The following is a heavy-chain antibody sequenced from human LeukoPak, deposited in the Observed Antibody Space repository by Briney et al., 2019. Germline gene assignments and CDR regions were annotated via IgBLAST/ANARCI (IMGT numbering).Heavy chain of an antibody. CDR3: ARPDSSYGDYVD. Sequence: SVKVSCKASGGTFSSYAISWVRQAPGQGFEWMGGIIPIFGTANYAQKFQGRVTITADESTSTAYMELSSLRSEDTAVYYCARPDSSYGDYVDWGQGTLVTVSS. CDR2: IIPIFGTA. V-gene: IGHV1-69*13. CDR1: GGTFSSYA. D-gene: IGHD4-17*01. J-gene: IGHJ4*02.